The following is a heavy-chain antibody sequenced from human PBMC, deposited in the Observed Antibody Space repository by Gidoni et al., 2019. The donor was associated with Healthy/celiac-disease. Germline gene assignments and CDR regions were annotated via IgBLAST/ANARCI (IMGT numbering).Heavy chain of an antibody. Sequence: QVQLQASGPGLVKPSETLSLTCTVSGGSISSYYWSWIRQPPGKGLEWIGYIYYSGSTNYNPSLKSRVTISVDTSKNQFSLKLSSVTAADTAVYYCARGQGSFDYWGQGTLVTVSS. CDR1: GGSISSYY. V-gene: IGHV4-59*01. CDR3: ARGQGSFDY. CDR2: IYYSGST. J-gene: IGHJ4*02.